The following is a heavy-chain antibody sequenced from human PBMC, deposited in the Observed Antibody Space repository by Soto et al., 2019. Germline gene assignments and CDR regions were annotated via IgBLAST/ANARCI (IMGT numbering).Heavy chain of an antibody. J-gene: IGHJ4*02. V-gene: IGHV3-21*06. CDR3: ARESEDLTSNFDY. CDR2: ISITTNYI. CDR1: GFTFGRYS. Sequence: GWSLRLSCAAFGFTFGRYSMNWIRQSPGKGLEWVASISITTNYIYYGDSIKVRFTISRDNAKNSLYLEMNSLRAEDTAVYYCARESEDLTSNFDYWGQGTMVTVSS.